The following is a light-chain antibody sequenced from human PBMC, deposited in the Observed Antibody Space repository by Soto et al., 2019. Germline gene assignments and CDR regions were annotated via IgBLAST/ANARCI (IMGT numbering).Light chain of an antibody. CDR1: QSGSSN. CDR3: QQYNNWPPWT. J-gene: IGKJ1*01. V-gene: IGKV3-15*01. CDR2: GAS. Sequence: EIVMTQSPATLSVSPGERATLSCRASQSGSSNLAWYQQKPGQAPRLLIYGASTRATGIPARFSGSGSGTEFTLTINSLQSEDFAFYYCQQYNNWPPWTFGQGTKVEIK.